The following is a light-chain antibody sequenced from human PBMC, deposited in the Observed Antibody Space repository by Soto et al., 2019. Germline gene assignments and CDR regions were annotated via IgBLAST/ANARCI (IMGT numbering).Light chain of an antibody. CDR3: SSYAGNNNLI. V-gene: IGLV2-8*01. CDR2: EVS. J-gene: IGLJ1*01. CDR1: SSDVGGYNY. Sequence: QSALNQPPSASGSPGQAVTISRPGASSDVGGYNYVSWYQQHPGKAPKLMIYEVSKRPSGVPDRFSGSKSGNTASLTVSGLQTEEEADYYCSSYAGNNNLIFGTGTKVTVL.